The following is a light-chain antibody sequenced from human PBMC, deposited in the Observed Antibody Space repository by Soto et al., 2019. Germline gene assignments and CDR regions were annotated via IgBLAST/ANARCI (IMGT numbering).Light chain of an antibody. CDR2: GTS. CDR3: QQYVSWT. J-gene: IGKJ1*01. V-gene: IGKV3-20*01. CDR1: QTISSNY. Sequence: DIVLTQSPGTLSVSPGERATLSCRASQTISSNYLAWYQQKPGQPPSLLIYGTSSRATGIPDRFSGSGSGTDFTLTISRLEPEDSAIYLWQQYVSWTFGQGTKVEIK.